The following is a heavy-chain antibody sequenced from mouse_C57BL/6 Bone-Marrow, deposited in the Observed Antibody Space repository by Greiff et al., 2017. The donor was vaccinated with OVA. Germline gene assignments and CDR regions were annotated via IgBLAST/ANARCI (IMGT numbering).Heavy chain of an antibody. D-gene: IGHD3-2*02. CDR1: GYTFTSYW. CDR3: ARLQLRLRRAWFAY. J-gene: IGHJ3*01. CDR2: INPSNGGT. Sequence: QVQLQQPGPELVKPGASVKLSCKASGYTFTSYWMHWVKQRPGQGLEWIGNINPSNGGTNYNEKFKSKATLTVDKSSSTAYMQLSSLTSEDSAVYYCARLQLRLRRAWFAYWGQGTLVTVSA. V-gene: IGHV1-53*01.